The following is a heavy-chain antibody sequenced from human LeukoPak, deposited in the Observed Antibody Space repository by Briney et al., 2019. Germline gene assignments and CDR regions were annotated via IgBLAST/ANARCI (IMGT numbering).Heavy chain of an antibody. D-gene: IGHD6-6*01. CDR1: GYPFISNA. V-gene: IGHV7-4-1*02. CDR2: INTNTGNP. J-gene: IGHJ4*02. Sequence: ASVKVSCKASGYPFISNAMNWVRQAPGQGLELMGWINTNTGNPTYAQGFAGRFVFSLDTSVSTTYLQISSLKAEDTAMYYCAKEGSGSSLEYWGQGTLVTVSS. CDR3: AKEGSGSSLEY.